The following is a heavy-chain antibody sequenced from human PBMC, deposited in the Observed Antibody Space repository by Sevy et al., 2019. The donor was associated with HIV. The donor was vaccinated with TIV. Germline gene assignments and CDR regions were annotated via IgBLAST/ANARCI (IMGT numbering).Heavy chain of an antibody. CDR1: EFTVSSNY. D-gene: IGHD2-15*01. CDR2: IYSGGST. J-gene: IGHJ6*02. V-gene: IGHV3-53*01. CDR3: AREDIVLGEGNYYGMDV. Sequence: GGSLRLSCAASEFTVSSNYMSWVRQAPGKGLEWVSVIYSGGSTYYADSVKGRFTISRDNSRNMVYLQMNSLRAEDTAVYYCAREDIVLGEGNYYGMDVWGQGTTVTVSS.